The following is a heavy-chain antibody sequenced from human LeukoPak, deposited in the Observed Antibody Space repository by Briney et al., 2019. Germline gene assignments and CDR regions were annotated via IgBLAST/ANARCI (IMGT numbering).Heavy chain of an antibody. CDR2: MSGSGDST. V-gene: IGHV3-23*01. J-gene: IGHJ4*02. D-gene: IGHD6-19*01. CDR3: AKDLAAVAGYFDY. Sequence: GGSLRLSCAASGFTFRSYAMSWVRQAPGKGLDWVSAMSGSGDSTYYADSVKGRFTISRDNSKNTLYLQMNSLRAEDTAVYYCAKDLAAVAGYFDYWGQGTLVTVSS. CDR1: GFTFRSYA.